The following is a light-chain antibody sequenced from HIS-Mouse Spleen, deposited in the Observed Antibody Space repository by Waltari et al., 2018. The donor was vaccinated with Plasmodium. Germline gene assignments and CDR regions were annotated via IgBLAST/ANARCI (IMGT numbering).Light chain of an antibody. CDR3: QSADSSGTPNWV. V-gene: IGLV3-25*03. J-gene: IGLJ3*02. CDR2: KDS. CDR1: ALPKQY. Sequence: SYELTQPPSVSVSPGQTARITCSGDALPKQYAYWYQQKPGQAPVLGIYKDSVRPSGIPGRFSGSSSGTTVTLTISGVQAEDEADYYCQSADSSGTPNWVFGGGTKLTVL.